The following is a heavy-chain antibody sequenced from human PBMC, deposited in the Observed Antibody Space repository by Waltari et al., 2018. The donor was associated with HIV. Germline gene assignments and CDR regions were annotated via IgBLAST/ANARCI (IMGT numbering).Heavy chain of an antibody. J-gene: IGHJ4*02. Sequence: EVQLVESGGGLVQPGGSLRLSCAASGFTFRRYWMHWVRQAPGKGLVVVSRINSDGSNTDYADSWSGRITISRDNAKNTLYLEMNSLRAEDTAVYYCARGLSLGDRYRIDYFHYWGQGALVTVSS. CDR3: ARGLSLGDRYRIDYFHY. CDR1: GFTFRRYW. V-gene: IGHV3-74*01. D-gene: IGHD4-17*01. CDR2: INSDGSNT.